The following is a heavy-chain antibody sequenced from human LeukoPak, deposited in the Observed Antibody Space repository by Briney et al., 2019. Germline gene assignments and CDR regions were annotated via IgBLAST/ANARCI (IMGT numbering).Heavy chain of an antibody. CDR3: AKSNTLLYFDY. Sequence: PGGSLRLSCAASGFTFDEYAMHWVRQAPGKGLEWVSGISWNSGSIGYADSVKGRFTISRDNAKNSLYLHMNSLRAEDTALYYCAKSNTLLYFDYWGQGTLVTVSS. CDR2: ISWNSGSI. D-gene: IGHD2-15*01. CDR1: GFTFDEYA. J-gene: IGHJ4*02. V-gene: IGHV3-9*01.